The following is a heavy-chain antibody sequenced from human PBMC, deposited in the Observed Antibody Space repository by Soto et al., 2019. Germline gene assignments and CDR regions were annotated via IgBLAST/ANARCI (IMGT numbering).Heavy chain of an antibody. J-gene: IGHJ4*02. CDR2: INPNSGGT. V-gene: IGHV1-2*02. Sequence: XSVKVSCEGSGYTFTCYYMHWVRQAPGQGLEWMGWINPNSGGTNYAQKFQGRVTMTRDTSISTAYMALSRLRSDDTAVYYCARAGARAFDYWGQGTLVTVSS. CDR3: ARAGARAFDY. D-gene: IGHD1-26*01. CDR1: GYTFTCYY.